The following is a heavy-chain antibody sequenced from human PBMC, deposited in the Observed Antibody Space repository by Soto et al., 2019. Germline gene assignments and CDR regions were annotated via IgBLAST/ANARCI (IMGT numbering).Heavy chain of an antibody. CDR1: GGSIRRGSYF. V-gene: IGHV4-31*03. CDR2: IYHTGST. Sequence: PSETLSLTCTVSGGSIRRGSYFWSWIRQHPGRGLEWIGYIYHTGSTYYNPSLKSRITISVDTSKNQFSLRLTSVTAADTAVYYCARYRREAVAGYTLDNWGQGILVTVSS. CDR3: ARYRREAVAGYTLDN. J-gene: IGHJ4*02. D-gene: IGHD6-13*01.